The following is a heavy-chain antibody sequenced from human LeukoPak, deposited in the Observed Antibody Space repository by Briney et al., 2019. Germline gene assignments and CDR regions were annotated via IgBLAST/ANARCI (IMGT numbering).Heavy chain of an antibody. CDR1: GFTSSCNW. V-gene: IGHV3-74*01. CDR3: IMYNSGWN. CDR2: INSDGSTT. J-gene: IGHJ4*02. D-gene: IGHD6-19*01. Sequence: GGPLRLSCAASGFTSSCNWMHWVRQAPGKGLVWVSRINSDGSTTNYADSVRGRFTISRDNAKNTLYLQMNSLRDEDTAMYYCIMYNSGWNWGQGTLVTVSS.